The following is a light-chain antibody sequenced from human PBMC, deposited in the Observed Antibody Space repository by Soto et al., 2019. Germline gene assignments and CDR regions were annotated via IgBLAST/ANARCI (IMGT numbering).Light chain of an antibody. V-gene: IGKV3-20*01. CDR1: QSVSSTY. CDR3: QQYDGSSPSWT. Sequence: EIVLTQSPGTLSLSPGERVTLSCRASQSVSSTYLAWYQQKPGQAPRLLIYGTSSRATGIPDRFSGGGSGTDFTLTISRLEPEDFAVYYCQQYDGSSPSWTFGQGTKVEIK. CDR2: GTS. J-gene: IGKJ1*01.